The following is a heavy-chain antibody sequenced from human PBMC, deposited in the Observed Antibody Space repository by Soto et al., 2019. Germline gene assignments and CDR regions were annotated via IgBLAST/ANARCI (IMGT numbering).Heavy chain of an antibody. D-gene: IGHD2-15*01. CDR1: GFTFSSYA. V-gene: IGHV3-23*01. CDR3: ATSDCSGGSCYFDS. CDR2: ISGSGGST. Sequence: EVQLLESGGGLVQPGGSLRLSCAASGFTFSSYAMSWVRQAPGKGLEWVSAISGSGGSTYYADSVKGRFTISRDNSKTTLYLQMNSLSGEDTAVYYCATSDCSGGSCYFDSWGQGTLVAVSS. J-gene: IGHJ4*02.